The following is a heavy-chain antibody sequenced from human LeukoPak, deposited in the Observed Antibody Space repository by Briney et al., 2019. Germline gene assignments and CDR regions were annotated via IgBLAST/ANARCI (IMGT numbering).Heavy chain of an antibody. Sequence: PGGSLRLSCAASGFTFSSYSLIWVRQAPGKGLEWVSSISSDSSYFYYADSVRGRFTISKNNAKKSLYLQMNSLRAEDTAVYYCARAGETYNWNPVNFDFWGRGTLVTVSS. CDR1: GFTFSSYS. D-gene: IGHD1-20*01. CDR2: ISSDSSYF. CDR3: ARAGETYNWNPVNFDF. V-gene: IGHV3-21*01. J-gene: IGHJ4*02.